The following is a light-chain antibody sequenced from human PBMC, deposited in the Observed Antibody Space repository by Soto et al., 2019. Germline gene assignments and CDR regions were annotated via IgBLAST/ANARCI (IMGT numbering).Light chain of an antibody. CDR1: QTISSW. J-gene: IGKJ1*01. CDR3: QQYNNDWT. CDR2: KAS. Sequence: DIQMTQSPSTLSGSVGDRVTITCRASQTISSWLAWYQQKPGKAPKLLIYKASTLKSGVPSRFSGSGSGTEFTLTISSLQPDDFATYYCQQYNNDWTFGQGTKVDIK. V-gene: IGKV1-5*03.